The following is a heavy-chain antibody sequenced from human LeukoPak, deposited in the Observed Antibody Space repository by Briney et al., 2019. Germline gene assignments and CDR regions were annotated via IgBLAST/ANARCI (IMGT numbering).Heavy chain of an antibody. CDR2: IWYDATEK. Sequence: GQSLRLSCSASGFTFSRHGMHWVRQAPGKGLEWVAIIWYDATEKYYADSVKGRFTVSRDNSKNTIFLQMNSLRAEDTAVYYCARGSGLVVRGDAMDVWGQGTTVTVFS. J-gene: IGHJ6*02. V-gene: IGHV3-33*01. CDR3: ARGSGLVVRGDAMDV. D-gene: IGHD3-22*01. CDR1: GFTFSRHG.